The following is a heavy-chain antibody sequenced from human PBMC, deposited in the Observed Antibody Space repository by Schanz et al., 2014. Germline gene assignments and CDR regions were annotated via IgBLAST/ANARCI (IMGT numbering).Heavy chain of an antibody. J-gene: IGHJ4*02. CDR2: ISGSSRTI. CDR1: GFGFSSYS. CDR3: ARDRRNADLDY. V-gene: IGHV3-48*01. D-gene: IGHD1-1*01. Sequence: EVQLVESGGGLVKPGGSLRLSCAASGFGFSSYSMNWVRQAPGKGLEWVSYISGSSRTIYYADSMKGRFTVSRDNAENTLYLEMNSLRAEDTALYYCARDRRNADLDYWGQGTLVTVSS.